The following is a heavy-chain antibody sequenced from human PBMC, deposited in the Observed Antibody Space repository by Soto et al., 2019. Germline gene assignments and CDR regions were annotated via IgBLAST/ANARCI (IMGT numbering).Heavy chain of an antibody. Sequence: GASVKVSCKASGGTFSSYAISWVRQAPGQGLEWMGGIIPIFGTANYAQKFQGRVTITADESTSTAYMELSSLRSEDTAVYYCARVDIVVVVAARGDNWFDPWGQGTLVTVSS. J-gene: IGHJ5*02. CDR2: IIPIFGTA. CDR3: ARVDIVVVVAARGDNWFDP. D-gene: IGHD2-15*01. V-gene: IGHV1-69*13. CDR1: GGTFSSYA.